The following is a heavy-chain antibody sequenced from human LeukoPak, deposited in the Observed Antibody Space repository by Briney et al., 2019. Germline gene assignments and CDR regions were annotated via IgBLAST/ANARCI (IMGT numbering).Heavy chain of an antibody. V-gene: IGHV3-43D*03. CDR2: ISWDGGST. J-gene: IGHJ6*02. CDR3: AKGKRSTWYSSSWPNYYYYGMDV. D-gene: IGHD6-13*01. CDR1: GFTFDDYA. Sequence: GGSLRLSCAASGFTFDDYAMHWVRQAPGKGLEWVSLISWDGGSTYYADSVKGRFTISRDNSKNSLYLQMNSLRAEDTALYYCAKGKRSTWYSSSWPNYYYYGMDVWGQGATVTVSS.